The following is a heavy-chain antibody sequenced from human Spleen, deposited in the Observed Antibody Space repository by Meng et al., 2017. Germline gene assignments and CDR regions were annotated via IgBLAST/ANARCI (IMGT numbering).Heavy chain of an antibody. CDR3: ARDAYKDSSGWYSGWFDP. CDR2: IYPGDSDT. Sequence: GESLKISCKGSGYSFTSYWIGWVRQMPGKGLEWMGIIYPGDSDTRYSPSFQGQVTISADKSISTAYLQWSSLKASDTAMYYCARDAYKDSSGWYSGWFDPWGQRTLVTVSS. CDR1: GYSFTSYW. D-gene: IGHD6-19*01. J-gene: IGHJ5*02. V-gene: IGHV5-51*01.